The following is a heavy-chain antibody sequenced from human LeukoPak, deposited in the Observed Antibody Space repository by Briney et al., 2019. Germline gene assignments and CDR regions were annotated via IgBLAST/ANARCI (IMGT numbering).Heavy chain of an antibody. J-gene: IGHJ3*02. V-gene: IGHV3-74*03. CDR1: GFTFSSYS. D-gene: IGHD3-9*01. Sequence: GGSLRLSCAASGFTFSSYSMNWVRQAPGKGLVWVSRINSDGSITKYADSVKGRFTISRDNAKNTVYLQMNSLRVEDTAVYYCASDFDWSTGIWGQGTMVTVSS. CDR2: INSDGSIT. CDR3: ASDFDWSTGI.